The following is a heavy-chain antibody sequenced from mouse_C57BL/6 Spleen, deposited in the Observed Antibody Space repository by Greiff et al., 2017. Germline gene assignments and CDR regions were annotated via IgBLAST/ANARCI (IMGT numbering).Heavy chain of an antibody. CDR3: TRKAGTEGYYLDY. V-gene: IGHV1-15*01. D-gene: IGHD4-1*01. J-gene: IGHJ2*01. CDR1: GYTFTDYE. CDR2: IDPETGGT. Sequence: QVQLKESGAELVRPGASVTLSCKASGYTFTDYEMHWVKQTPVHGLEWIGAIDPETGGTAYNQKFKGKAILTADKSSSTAYMQLRSLTSEDSAVYYCTRKAGTEGYYLDYRGQGTTLTVSS.